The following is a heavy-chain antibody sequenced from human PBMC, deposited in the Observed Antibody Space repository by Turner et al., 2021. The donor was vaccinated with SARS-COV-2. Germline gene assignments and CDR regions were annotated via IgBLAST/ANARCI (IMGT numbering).Heavy chain of an antibody. D-gene: IGHD2-15*01. CDR1: GFTFSSYG. V-gene: IGHV3-30*18. CDR2: TSYDGSNK. J-gene: IGHJ4*02. Sequence: VQLVESGGGVVEPGRSLRLCCAASGFTFSSYGMHWVRQAPGKGLEWVAVTSYDGSNKYYADSVKGRFTISRDNSKNTLYLQMNSLRAEDTAVYYCAKVVSPYCSGGSCYSSPADYWGQGTLVTVSS. CDR3: AKVVSPYCSGGSCYSSPADY.